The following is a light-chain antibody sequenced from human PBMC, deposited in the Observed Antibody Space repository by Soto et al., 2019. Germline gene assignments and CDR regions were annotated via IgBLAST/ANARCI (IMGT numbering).Light chain of an antibody. Sequence: EILMTQSPATLSVSPGERATLSCRASQSVSSNLAWYQQKPGQAPRLLIYGASTRATGIPARFSGSGSGTEFTLPISRLQSEDFEVYYCQQYNNWPQTFGQGTKVDIK. J-gene: IGKJ1*01. CDR2: GAS. CDR1: QSVSSN. CDR3: QQYNNWPQT. V-gene: IGKV3-15*01.